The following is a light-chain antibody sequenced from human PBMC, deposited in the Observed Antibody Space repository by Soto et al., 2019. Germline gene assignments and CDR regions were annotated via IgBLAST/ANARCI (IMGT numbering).Light chain of an antibody. CDR1: QGISNY. V-gene: IGKV1-16*02. CDR3: HQYNSLPLT. Sequence: DIQMTQSPSSLSASVGDRVTITCRASQGISNYLGWFQQKPGQAPKSLIYSASSLQSGVPSKFSGSGSGTDFTLTISSLQPEDSATYYCHQYNSLPLTFGSGTKVEI. CDR2: SAS. J-gene: IGKJ4*01.